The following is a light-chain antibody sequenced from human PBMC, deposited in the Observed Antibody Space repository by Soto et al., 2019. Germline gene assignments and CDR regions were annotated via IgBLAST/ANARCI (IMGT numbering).Light chain of an antibody. CDR2: AAS. CDR1: QSISNY. V-gene: IGKV1-39*01. Sequence: DIQMTQSPSSLSASVGDRVTITCRASQSISNYLNWYQQKPGKAPKLLIYAASSLQSGVPSRFTGSGSGTDFTLTISSLQPEDFATYYCQQSSSIPLTFGGGTKVEIK. J-gene: IGKJ4*01. CDR3: QQSSSIPLT.